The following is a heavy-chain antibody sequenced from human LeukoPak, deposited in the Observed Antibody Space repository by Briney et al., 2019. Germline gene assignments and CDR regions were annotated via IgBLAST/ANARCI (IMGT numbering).Heavy chain of an antibody. J-gene: IGHJ6*02. CDR2: ISSSGSTI. CDR3: ARSYSYALGGDYYYGMDV. CDR1: GFTFSDYY. D-gene: IGHD5-18*01. Sequence: PGGSLKLSCAAPGFTFSDYYMSWIRQAPGKGLEWVSYISSSGSTIYYADSVKGRFTISRDNAKNSLYLQMNSLRAEDTAVYYCARSYSYALGGDYYYGMDVWGQGTTVTVSS. V-gene: IGHV3-11*01.